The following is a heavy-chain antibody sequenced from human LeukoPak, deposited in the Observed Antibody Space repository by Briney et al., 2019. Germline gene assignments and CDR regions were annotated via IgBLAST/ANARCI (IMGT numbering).Heavy chain of an antibody. CDR3: ARAEGDYYYYYMDV. CDR1: GYTFTSYD. Sequence: ASVKVSCKASGYTFTSYDINWVRQATGQGLEWMGWMNPNSGNTGYAQKFQGRVTTTRNTSISTAYMELSSLRSEDTAVYYCARAEGDYYYYYMDVWGKGTTVTISS. D-gene: IGHD1-26*01. J-gene: IGHJ6*03. V-gene: IGHV1-8*01. CDR2: MNPNSGNT.